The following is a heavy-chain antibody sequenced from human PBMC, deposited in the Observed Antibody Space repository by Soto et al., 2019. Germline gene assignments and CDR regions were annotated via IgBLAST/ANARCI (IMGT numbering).Heavy chain of an antibody. J-gene: IGHJ3*02. CDR3: TRHRLTGDFREAFDI. CDR2: IDTGSFSK. V-gene: IGHV3-48*02. D-gene: IGHD3-9*01. Sequence: EAQLVESGGGLVQPGGSLRLSCAASGFTLSRYSMSWVRQAPGKGLEYIAYIDTGSFSKYYADSVEGRFAISRDNAKNSLYLQLNSLRDEDTALYFCTRHRLTGDFREAFDIWGQGTLVTVSS. CDR1: GFTLSRYS.